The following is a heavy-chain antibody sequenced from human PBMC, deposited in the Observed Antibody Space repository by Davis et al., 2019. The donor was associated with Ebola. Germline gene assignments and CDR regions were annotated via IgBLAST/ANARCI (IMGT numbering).Heavy chain of an antibody. CDR1: GYTFSSYG. D-gene: IGHD4-11*01. CDR2: ISGYNGNT. J-gene: IGHJ4*02. V-gene: IGHV1-18*01. Sequence: ASVKVSCKASGYTFSSYGITWVRQAPGQGLEWMGWISGYNGNTNYAQKLQGRVTMTTDTSTSTAYMELSSLRYDDTADYYCARGHNYAHEYWGQGTLVTVSS. CDR3: ARGHNYAHEY.